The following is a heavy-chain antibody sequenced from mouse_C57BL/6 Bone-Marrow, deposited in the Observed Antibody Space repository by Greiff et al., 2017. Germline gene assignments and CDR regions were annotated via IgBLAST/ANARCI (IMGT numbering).Heavy chain of an antibody. V-gene: IGHV1-72*01. CDR2: IDPNSGGT. CDR3: ARRGLRDAMDY. Sequence: QVQLQQPGAELVKPGASVKLSCKASGYTFTSYWMHWVKQRPGRGLEWIGRIDPNSGGTKYNEKFKSKATLTVDKPSSTAYMQLSSLTSEESAVYYCARRGLRDAMDYWGQGTSVTVSS. J-gene: IGHJ4*01. D-gene: IGHD2-4*01. CDR1: GYTFTSYW.